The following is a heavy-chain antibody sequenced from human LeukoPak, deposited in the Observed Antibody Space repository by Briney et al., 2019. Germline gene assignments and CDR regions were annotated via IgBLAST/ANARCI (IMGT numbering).Heavy chain of an antibody. Sequence: PGGSLRLSCAAPGFTFSSFWMHWVRQAPGKGLVWVSRINSDGSSTNYADSVKGRFTISRDNAKNTLYLQMNSLRDEDTAVYYCARPSQLALFNYWGQGTLVTVSS. CDR3: ARPSQLALFNY. CDR2: INSDGSST. CDR1: GFTFSSFW. J-gene: IGHJ4*02. D-gene: IGHD6-13*01. V-gene: IGHV3-74*01.